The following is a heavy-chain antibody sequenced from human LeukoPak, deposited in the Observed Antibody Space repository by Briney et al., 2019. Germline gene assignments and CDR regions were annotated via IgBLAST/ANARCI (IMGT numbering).Heavy chain of an antibody. V-gene: IGHV1-46*01. J-gene: IGHJ6*03. CDR2: INPSGDPT. CDR1: GYTFTSYY. D-gene: IGHD3-22*01. CDR3: ARSSGYYSSLFYMHV. Sequence: GASVKVSCKASGYTFTSYYMHWVRQAPGQGLEWVGIINPSGDPTTYAQKFQGRVTMTSDMPTSTVYMELSSLRSEDTAVYYCARSSGYYSSLFYMHVWGKGTTVTVSS.